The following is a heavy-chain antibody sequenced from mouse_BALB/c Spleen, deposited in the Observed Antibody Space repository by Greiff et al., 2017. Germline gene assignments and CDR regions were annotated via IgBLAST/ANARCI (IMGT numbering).Heavy chain of an antibody. J-gene: IGHJ4*01. Sequence: EVKLMESGPGLVKPSQSLSLTCTVTGYSITSDYAWNWIRQFPGNKLEWMGYISYSGSTSYNPSLKSRISITRDTSKNQFFLQLNSVTTEDTATYYCASDDGYPSYAMDYWGQGTSVTVSS. V-gene: IGHV3-2*02. CDR1: GYSITSDYA. CDR2: ISYSGST. CDR3: ASDDGYPSYAMDY. D-gene: IGHD2-3*01.